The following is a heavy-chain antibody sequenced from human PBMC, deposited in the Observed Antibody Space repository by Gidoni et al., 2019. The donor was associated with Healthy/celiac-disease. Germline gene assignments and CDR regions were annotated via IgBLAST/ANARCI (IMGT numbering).Heavy chain of an antibody. CDR2: IYYIGST. D-gene: IGHD1-26*01. J-gene: IGHJ4*02. V-gene: IGHV4-39*01. Sequence: QLQLQESGPGLVKPSETLSLTCTVSGGSISTSSYYWGWIRQPPGKGLEWIGSIYYIGSTYYNPSLKSRVTITVDTSKNQFSLKLSSVTAADTAVYYCARRGGSYYLGYFDYWGQGTLVTVSS. CDR1: GGSISTSSYY. CDR3: ARRGGSYYLGYFDY.